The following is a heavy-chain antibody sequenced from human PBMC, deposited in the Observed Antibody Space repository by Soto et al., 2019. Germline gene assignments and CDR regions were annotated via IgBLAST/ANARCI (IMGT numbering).Heavy chain of an antibody. Sequence: EVQLVESGGGLVQPGGSLRLSCVASGFTFNYYWMHWVRQAPGKGLVWVSRIQSDGSSPDYVDSVKGRFTISRDNAKNTLYLQMNNLRAEDTAVYYCARGCDPEYWCQGTLVTVSS. CDR1: GFTFNYYW. D-gene: IGHD2-21*02. CDR2: IQSDGSSP. J-gene: IGHJ4*02. V-gene: IGHV3-74*01. CDR3: ARGCDPEY.